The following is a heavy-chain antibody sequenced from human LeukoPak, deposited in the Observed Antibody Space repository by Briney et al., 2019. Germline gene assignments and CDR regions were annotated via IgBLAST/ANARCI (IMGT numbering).Heavy chain of an antibody. CDR3: ARGRQTQWLVRGDCYMDV. CDR2: IKQDGSEK. V-gene: IGHV3-7*01. D-gene: IGHD6-19*01. Sequence: GGSLRLSCAASGFTFSSYWMSWVRQAPGKGLEWVANIKQDGSEKYYVDSVKGRFTISRDNAKNSLYLQMNSLRAEDTAVYYCARGRQTQWLVRGDCYMDVWGKGTTVTVSS. J-gene: IGHJ6*03. CDR1: GFTFSSYW.